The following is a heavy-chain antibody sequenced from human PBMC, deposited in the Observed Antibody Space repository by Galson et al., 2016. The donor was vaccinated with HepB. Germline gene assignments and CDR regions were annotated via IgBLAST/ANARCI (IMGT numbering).Heavy chain of an antibody. CDR2: IGAYNGNT. J-gene: IGHJ4*02. CDR3: AAHSGTNSWGRKALDC. Sequence: SVKVSCKAYGNYFTTYGFTWVRQAPGQGLEWMGWIGAYNGNTHSAQKFQDRVTLTRNTFTTTVYLELGSLRLDDTAVYYCAAHSGTNSWGRKALDCWGQGTLITVSS. D-gene: IGHD1-26*01. CDR1: GNYFTTYG. V-gene: IGHV1-18*01.